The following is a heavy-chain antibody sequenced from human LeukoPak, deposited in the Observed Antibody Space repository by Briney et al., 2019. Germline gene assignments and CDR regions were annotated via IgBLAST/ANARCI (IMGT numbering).Heavy chain of an antibody. CDR3: AKDASARPSDY. J-gene: IGHJ4*02. Sequence: PGGSLRLSCAASGFTFSSYAMSWFRQAPGKGLEWVSFISDSGDSTYNADSVKGRFTLSRDNSKNTLYLQMNRLRAEDTAIYYCAKDASARPSDYWGPGTLVTVSS. CDR2: ISDSGDST. D-gene: IGHD3-3*01. CDR1: GFTFSSYA. V-gene: IGHV3-23*01.